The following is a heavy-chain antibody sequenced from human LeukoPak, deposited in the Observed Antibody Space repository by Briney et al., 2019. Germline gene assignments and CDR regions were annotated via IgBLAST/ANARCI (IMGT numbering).Heavy chain of an antibody. V-gene: IGHV4-4*07. CDR1: GGSISSYY. Sequence: SEALSLTCTVSGGSISSYYWSWIRQPAGKGLEWIGRIYTSGSTNYNPSLKSRVTMSVDTSKNQFSLKLSSVTAADTAVYYCARDDYSNYYYYGMDVWGQGTTVTVSS. CDR2: IYTSGST. D-gene: IGHD4-4*01. J-gene: IGHJ6*02. CDR3: ARDDYSNYYYYGMDV.